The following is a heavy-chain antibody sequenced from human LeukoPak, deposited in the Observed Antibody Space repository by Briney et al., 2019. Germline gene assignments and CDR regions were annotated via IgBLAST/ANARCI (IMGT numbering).Heavy chain of an antibody. CDR1: GFTFSSYS. D-gene: IGHD3-9*01. Sequence: PGGSLRLSCAASGFTFSSYSMNWVRQAPGKGLEWVSSISSSRSYIYYADSVKGRFTISRDNAKNSLYLQMNSLRAEDTAVYYRAKDRRGTYYDILTGYYELNYWGQGTLVTVSS. CDR2: ISSSRSYI. V-gene: IGHV3-21*04. CDR3: AKDRRGTYYDILTGYYELNY. J-gene: IGHJ4*02.